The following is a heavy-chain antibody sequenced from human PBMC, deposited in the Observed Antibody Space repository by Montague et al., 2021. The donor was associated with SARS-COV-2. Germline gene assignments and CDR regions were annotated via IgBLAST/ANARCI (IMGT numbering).Heavy chain of an antibody. V-gene: IGHV4-39*02. CDR3: ARWGLNNAFDI. CDR1: GDSISRSHYF. CDR2: TYFTGKT. D-gene: IGHD1/OR15-1a*01. Sequence: SETLSLTCSVSGDSISRSHYFWTWIRQPPGMGLEWIGSTYFTGKTYYHPSLKSRVTISIDTSKNHFSLGLSSVTAADSAVFYCARWGLNNAFDIWGLGTMITISS. J-gene: IGHJ3*02.